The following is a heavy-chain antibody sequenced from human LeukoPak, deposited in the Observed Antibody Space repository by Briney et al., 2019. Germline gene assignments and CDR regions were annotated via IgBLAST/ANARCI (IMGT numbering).Heavy chain of an antibody. CDR1: GFTVSSNY. CDR2: IYSGGST. J-gene: IGHJ4*02. V-gene: IGHV3-53*01. CDR3: AKGSYVKVDTAMDY. D-gene: IGHD5-18*01. Sequence: PGGSLRLSCAASGFTVSSNYMSWVRQAPGKGLEWVSVIYSGGSTYYADSVKGRFTISRDNSKNTLYLQMNSLRAEDTAVYYCAKGSYVKVDTAMDYWGQGTLVTVSS.